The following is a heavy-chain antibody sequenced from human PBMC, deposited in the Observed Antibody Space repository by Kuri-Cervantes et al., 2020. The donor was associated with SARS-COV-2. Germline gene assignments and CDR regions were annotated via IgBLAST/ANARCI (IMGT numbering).Heavy chain of an antibody. J-gene: IGHJ3*02. CDR3: AKLSNWDDAFDI. V-gene: IGHV3-30*02. Sequence: GESLKISCAASGFTFSSYGMHWVRQAPGKGLEWVAFIRYDGSNKYYADSVKGRFTISRDSSKNTLYLQMNSLRAEDTAVYYCAKLSNWDDAFDIWGQGTMVTVSS. D-gene: IGHD1-1*01. CDR1: GFTFSSYG. CDR2: IRYDGSNK.